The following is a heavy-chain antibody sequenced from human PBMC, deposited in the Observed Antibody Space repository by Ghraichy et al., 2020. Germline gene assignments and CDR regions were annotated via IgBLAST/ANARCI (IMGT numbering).Heavy chain of an antibody. CDR2: ISSSSRFT. CDR3: ARAFRVVRFYYYDGMDV. D-gene: IGHD4-23*01. V-gene: IGHV3-48*02. Sequence: GGSLRLSCSASGFILSDYNMNWVRQAPGKGLEWLSYISSSSRFTSYADSVKGRFTVSRDTAKNSLELQMNRLRDEDTAVYYCARAFRVVRFYYYDGMDVCGQATTVTV. J-gene: IGHJ6*02. CDR1: GFILSDYN.